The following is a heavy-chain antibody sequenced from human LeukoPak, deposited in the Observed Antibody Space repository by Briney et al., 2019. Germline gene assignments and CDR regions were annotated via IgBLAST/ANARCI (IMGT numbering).Heavy chain of an antibody. J-gene: IGHJ6*03. CDR3: ARQPITMVRGYYYDYMDV. Sequence: SETLPLTCTVSGGSISSYYWSWIRQPAGKGLEWIGRIYTTGSTNYNPSLKSRVTMSVDTSKNQFSLKLSSVTAADTAVYYCARQPITMVRGYYYDYMDVWGKGTTVTVSS. D-gene: IGHD3-10*01. CDR2: IYTTGST. CDR1: GGSISSYY. V-gene: IGHV4-4*07.